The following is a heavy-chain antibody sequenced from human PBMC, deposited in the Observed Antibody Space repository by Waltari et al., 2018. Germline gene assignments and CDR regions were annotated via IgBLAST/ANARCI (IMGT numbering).Heavy chain of an antibody. Sequence: QVQLVQSGAEVKKPGASVKVSCKASGYTFTGYYMHWVRQAPGQGLEWMGWINPNSGGTNYAQKFQGRVTMTRDTSISTAYMELSRLRSDDTAVYYCARDRWGGYYYVGYYYYYYMDVWGKGTTVTVSS. J-gene: IGHJ6*03. CDR2: INPNSGGT. CDR3: ARDRWGGYYYVGYYYYYYMDV. V-gene: IGHV1-2*02. CDR1: GYTFTGYY. D-gene: IGHD3-22*01.